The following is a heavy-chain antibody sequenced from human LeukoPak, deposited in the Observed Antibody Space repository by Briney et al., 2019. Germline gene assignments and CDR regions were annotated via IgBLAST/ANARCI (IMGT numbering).Heavy chain of an antibody. V-gene: IGHV4-39*01. CDR1: GGSISGSRRY. D-gene: IGHD6-13*01. CDR2: IRYTGST. CDR3: TRQLSWASDTGDS. Sequence: SETLSLTCNVSGGSISGSRRYWGWVRQPPGGWLEWIASIRYTGSTYYNPSLQSRISISVDNSQNQFSLKLESVTAADTSVYYCTRQLSWASDTGDSWGQGTRVTVSS. J-gene: IGHJ5*01.